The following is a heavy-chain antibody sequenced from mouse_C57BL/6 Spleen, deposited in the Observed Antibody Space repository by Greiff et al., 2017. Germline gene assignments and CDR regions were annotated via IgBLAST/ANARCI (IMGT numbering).Heavy chain of an antibody. V-gene: IGHV1-81*01. CDR1: GYTFTSYG. CDR2: IYPRSGNT. CDR3: ARERQLRLRRYFDV. J-gene: IGHJ1*03. D-gene: IGHD3-2*02. Sequence: QVQLQQSGAELARPGASVKLSCKASGYTFTSYGISWVKQRTGQGLEWIGEIYPRSGNTYYNEKFKGKATLTADKSSSTAYMELRSLTSEDSAVYFCARERQLRLRRYFDVWGTGTTVTVSS.